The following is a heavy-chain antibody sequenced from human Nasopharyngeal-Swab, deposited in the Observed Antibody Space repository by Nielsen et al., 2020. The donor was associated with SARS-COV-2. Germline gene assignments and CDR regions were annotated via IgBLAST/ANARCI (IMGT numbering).Heavy chain of an antibody. CDR3: ATDPLMTTVTPGYYGMDV. Sequence: ASVKVSCKVSGYTLTELSMHWVRQAPGKGLEWMGGFDPEDGETIYAQKFQGRVTMTEDTSTDTAYMELSSLRSEDTAVYYCATDPLMTTVTPGYYGMDVWGQGTTVTVSS. D-gene: IGHD4-17*01. CDR2: FDPEDGET. CDR1: GYTLTELS. V-gene: IGHV1-24*01. J-gene: IGHJ6*02.